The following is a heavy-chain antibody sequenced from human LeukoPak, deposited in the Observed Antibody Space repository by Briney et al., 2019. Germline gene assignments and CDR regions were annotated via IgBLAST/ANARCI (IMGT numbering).Heavy chain of an antibody. Sequence: GASVKVSCKASGYTFTSYDINWVRQATGQGLEWMGWMNPNSGNTGYAQKFQGRVTITRNTSISTASMELSSLRSEDTAVYYCARALSWTTNSYYYMDVWGKGTTVAVSS. CDR2: MNPNSGNT. J-gene: IGHJ6*03. CDR1: GYTFTSYD. D-gene: IGHD3/OR15-3a*01. V-gene: IGHV1-8*02. CDR3: ARALSWTTNSYYYMDV.